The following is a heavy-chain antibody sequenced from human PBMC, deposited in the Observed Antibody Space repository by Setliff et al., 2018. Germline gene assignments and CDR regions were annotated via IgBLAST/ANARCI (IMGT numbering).Heavy chain of an antibody. V-gene: IGHV3-11*04. CDR1: GFTFSDYY. D-gene: IGHD2-15*01. Sequence: PGGSLRLSCAASGFTFSDYYMSWIRQAPGKGLEWVSYISSSGSTIYYADSVKGRFTISRDNAKNSLYLQMNSLRAEDTAVYYCARDKPDSSGGTCHYYFDYWGQGTLVTVSS. J-gene: IGHJ4*02. CDR2: ISSSGSTI. CDR3: ARDKPDSSGGTCHYYFDY.